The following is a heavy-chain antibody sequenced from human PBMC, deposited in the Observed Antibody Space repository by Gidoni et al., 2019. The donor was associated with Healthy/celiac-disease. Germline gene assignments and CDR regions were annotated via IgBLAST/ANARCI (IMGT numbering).Heavy chain of an antibody. CDR3: ARDLYYYGSSGFLVY. Sequence: EVQLVESGGGLVKPGGSLRLSCAASGFTFSSYSMNWVRQAPGKGLEWVSSISSSSSYIYYADSVKGRFTISRDNAKNSLYLQMNSLRAEDTAVYYCARDLYYYGSSGFLVYWGQGTLVTVSS. CDR1: GFTFSSYS. D-gene: IGHD3-22*01. V-gene: IGHV3-21*01. CDR2: ISSSSSYI. J-gene: IGHJ4*02.